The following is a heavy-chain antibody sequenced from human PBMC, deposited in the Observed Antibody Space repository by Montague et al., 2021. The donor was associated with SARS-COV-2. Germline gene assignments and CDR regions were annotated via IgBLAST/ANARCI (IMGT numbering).Heavy chain of an antibody. CDR2: LYRSGSV. Sequence: SETLSLTCTVSGGSISDSYYWACIRQAPGKGLEWLGSLYRSGSVYYHPSLKMRVSISVDKSKNHFSLRLTSATAAATAVYYCVRGAEEAHFAMDVWGQGTTVTVSS. CDR3: VRGAEEAHFAMDV. CDR1: GGSISDSYY. D-gene: IGHD3-10*01. J-gene: IGHJ6*02. V-gene: IGHV4-39*02.